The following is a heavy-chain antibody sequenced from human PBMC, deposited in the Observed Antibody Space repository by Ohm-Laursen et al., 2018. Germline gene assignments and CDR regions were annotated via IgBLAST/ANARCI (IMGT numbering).Heavy chain of an antibody. D-gene: IGHD3-10*01. CDR3: ARDARLNYYGSGSYY. CDR2: ISSSSSYI. V-gene: IGHV3-21*01. CDR1: GFTFSSYS. Sequence: GSLRLSCAASGFTFSSYSMNWVRQAPGKGLEWVSSISSSSSYIYYADSVKGRFTISRDNAKNSLYLQMNSLRAEDTAAYYCARDARLNYYGSGSYYWGQGTLVTVSS. J-gene: IGHJ4*02.